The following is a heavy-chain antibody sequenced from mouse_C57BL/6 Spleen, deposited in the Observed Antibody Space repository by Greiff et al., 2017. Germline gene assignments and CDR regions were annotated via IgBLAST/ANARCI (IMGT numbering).Heavy chain of an antibody. V-gene: IGHV3-5*01. Sequence: EVQLQQSGPGLVKPSQTVFLTCTVTGISITTGNYRWSWIRQFPGNKLEWIGYIYYSGTITYNPSLTSRTTITRDTPKNQFFLEMNSLTAEDTATYYCAREGYYGSRGYFDVWGTGTTVTVSS. CDR2: IYYSGTI. CDR1: GISITTGNYR. J-gene: IGHJ1*03. D-gene: IGHD1-1*01. CDR3: AREGYYGSRGYFDV.